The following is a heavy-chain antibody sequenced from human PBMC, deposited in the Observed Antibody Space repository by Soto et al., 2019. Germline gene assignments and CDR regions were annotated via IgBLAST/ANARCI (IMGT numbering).Heavy chain of an antibody. CDR3: TIGSWSGEVFDI. D-gene: IGHD2-21*01. Sequence: QVQLVQSGAEVKKPGSSVKVSCKDSGGTFNTYSMFWVRQAPGQGLEWMGRIIPMLGVRNYAQRFQDRATITADKSTATVHMELSSLRSEDTALYYCTIGSWSGEVFDIRGQVTIVTVSS. CDR1: GGTFNTYS. J-gene: IGHJ3*02. V-gene: IGHV1-69*02. CDR2: IIPMLGVR.